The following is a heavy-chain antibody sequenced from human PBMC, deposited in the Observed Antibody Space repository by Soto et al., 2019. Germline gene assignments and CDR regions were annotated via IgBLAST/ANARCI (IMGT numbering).Heavy chain of an antibody. Sequence: QVHLVKSGAEVKKPGASVKVSCMASGYNFIAQNIHWVRQAPGLGREWMGTMNPNSGGSDYAQAFQGRVTVTRDTFISTVYMELTSITSDDTAVYYCARERHLNSPSDAFDLWGQGPMVLVS. D-gene: IGHD1-7*01. CDR3: ARERHLNSPSDAFDL. CDR2: MNPNSGGS. V-gene: IGHV1-2*02. J-gene: IGHJ3*01. CDR1: GYNFIAQN.